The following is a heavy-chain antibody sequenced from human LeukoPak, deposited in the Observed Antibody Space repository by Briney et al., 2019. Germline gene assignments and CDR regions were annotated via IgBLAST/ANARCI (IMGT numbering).Heavy chain of an antibody. D-gene: IGHD1-26*01. V-gene: IGHV3-30*18. CDR3: AKGSASYGMDV. Sequence: GGSLRLSCAASGFTLSSYGMHWVRQAPGKGLEWVAVISYDGSNKYYADSVKGRFTISRDNSKNTLYLQMNSLRAEDTAVYYCAKGSASYGMDVWGQGTTVTVSS. CDR1: GFTLSSYG. J-gene: IGHJ6*02. CDR2: ISYDGSNK.